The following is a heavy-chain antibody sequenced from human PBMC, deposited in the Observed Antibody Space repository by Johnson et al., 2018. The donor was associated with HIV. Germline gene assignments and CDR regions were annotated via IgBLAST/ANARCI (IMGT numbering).Heavy chain of an antibody. J-gene: IGHJ3*02. Sequence: QVQLVESGGGVVQPGRSLRLSCAASGFTFSSYAMHWVRQAPGKGLEWVAVISYDGSNKYYADSVKGRFTISRDNSKNTLYLQMNSLRAEDTAVYYCAKDAPGVVVAATQDRDAFDIWGQGTMVTVSS. V-gene: IGHV3-30*04. CDR1: GFTFSSYA. CDR2: ISYDGSNK. CDR3: AKDAPGVVVAATQDRDAFDI. D-gene: IGHD2-15*01.